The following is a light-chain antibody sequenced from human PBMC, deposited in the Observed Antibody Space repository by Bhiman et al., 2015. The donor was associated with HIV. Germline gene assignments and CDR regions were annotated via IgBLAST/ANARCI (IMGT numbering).Light chain of an antibody. CDR1: KLGDKY. V-gene: IGLV3-1*01. J-gene: IGLJ1*01. CDR3: QAWDSSTALXV. CDR2: QDT. Sequence: SYEVTQPPSVSVSPGQTASITCSGDKLGDKYACWYQQKPGHSPVVVIYQDTKRPSGIPERFSGSNSGNTATLTISGTQAMDEADYYCQAWDSSTALXVFGTGTKVTVL.